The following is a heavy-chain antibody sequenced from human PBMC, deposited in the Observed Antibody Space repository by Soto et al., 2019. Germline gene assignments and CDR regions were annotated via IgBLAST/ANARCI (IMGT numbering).Heavy chain of an antibody. V-gene: IGHV1-69*02. CDR2: VNPILSMS. D-gene: IGHD3-10*01. CDR1: GDTFNFYT. Sequence: QVQLVQSGAEVKKPGSAVRVSCKASGDTFNFYTINWVRQAPGLGLEWMGRVNPILSMSNYAQKFEGRVTITADKSTTTAYMELSRLRSEDTAIYYCATSYGSGYRALDYWGQGALVSVSS. J-gene: IGHJ4*02. CDR3: ATSYGSGYRALDY.